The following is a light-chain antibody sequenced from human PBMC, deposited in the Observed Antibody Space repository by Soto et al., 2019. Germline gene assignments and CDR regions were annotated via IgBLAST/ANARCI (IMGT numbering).Light chain of an antibody. J-gene: IGKJ5*01. V-gene: IGKV3-20*01. Sequence: EIVLTQSPGTLSLSPGERATLSCRASQNTGNKFLAWYQQRPGQAPRLLIYGASSRATGIPDRFSGSGSGTDFTLTITRLEPEDFGVYYCQLYGASRSTFGQGTRLEIK. CDR2: GAS. CDR1: QNTGNKF. CDR3: QLYGASRST.